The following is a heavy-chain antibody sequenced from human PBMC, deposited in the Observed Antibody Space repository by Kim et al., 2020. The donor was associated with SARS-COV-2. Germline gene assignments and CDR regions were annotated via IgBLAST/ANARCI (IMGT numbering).Heavy chain of an antibody. D-gene: IGHD3-16*01. V-gene: IGHV3-23*01. CDR2: ISGSGGST. Sequence: GGSLRLSCAASGFTFSSYAMSWVRQAPGKGLEWVSAISGSGGSTYYADSVKGRFTISRDNSKNTLYLQMNSLRAEDTAVYYCAKNLGDPYRRVPGRSYGMDVWGQGTTVTVSS. J-gene: IGHJ6*02. CDR3: AKNLGDPYRRVPGRSYGMDV. CDR1: GFTFSSYA.